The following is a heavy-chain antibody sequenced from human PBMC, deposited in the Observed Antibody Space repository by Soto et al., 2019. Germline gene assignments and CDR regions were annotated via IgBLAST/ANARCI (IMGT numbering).Heavy chain of an antibody. CDR1: GDSVSSNSAA. J-gene: IGHJ6*03. V-gene: IGHV6-1*01. Sequence: SQTLSLTCAISGDSVSSNSAAWNWIRQSPSRGLEWLGRTYYRSKWYNDYAVSVKSRITINPDTSKNQFSLQLNSVTPEDTAVYYCARELVVVVAATSYYYYYMDGWGNGTTVTVSS. CDR2: TYYRSKWYN. D-gene: IGHD2-15*01. CDR3: ARELVVVVAATSYYYYYMDG.